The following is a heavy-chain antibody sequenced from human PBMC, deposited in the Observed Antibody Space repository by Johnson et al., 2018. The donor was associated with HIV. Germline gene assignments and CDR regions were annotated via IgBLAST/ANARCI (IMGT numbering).Heavy chain of an antibody. D-gene: IGHD4-17*01. Sequence: VQVVESGGGLIQPGGSLRLSCAASGFSIINNYMSWVRQAPGKGLEWVSAISGSGGSTYYADSVKGRFTISRDNSKNTLYLQMNSLRAEDTAVYYCAKGNGDRSAFDIWGQGTMVTVSS. CDR3: AKGNGDRSAFDI. CDR1: GFSIINNY. CDR2: ISGSGGST. J-gene: IGHJ3*02. V-gene: IGHV3-23*04.